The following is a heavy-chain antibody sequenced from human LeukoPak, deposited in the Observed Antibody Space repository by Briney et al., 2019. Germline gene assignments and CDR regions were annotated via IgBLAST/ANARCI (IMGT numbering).Heavy chain of an antibody. V-gene: IGHV3-15*01. CDR3: TTASVRGVNYYYYGMDV. D-gene: IGHD3-10*01. Sequence: GGSLRLSCAASGFTFSNAWMSWVRQAPGKGLEWVGRIKSKTDGGTTDYAAPVKGRFTISRDDSKNTLYLQMNSLKTEDTAVYYCTTASVRGVNYYYYGMDVWGQGTTVTVSS. J-gene: IGHJ6*02. CDR2: IKSKTDGGTT. CDR1: GFTFSNAW.